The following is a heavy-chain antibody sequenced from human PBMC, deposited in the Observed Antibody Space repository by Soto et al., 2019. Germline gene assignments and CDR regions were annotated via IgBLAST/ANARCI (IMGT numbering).Heavy chain of an antibody. J-gene: IGHJ6*02. D-gene: IGHD6-19*01. CDR2: INPSGGST. CDR1: GYTFTSYY. CDR3: ARGPYSSGWYPGDYYYGMDV. Sequence: ASVKVSCKASGYTFTSYYMHWVRQAPGQGLEWMGIINPSGGSTSYAQKFQGRVTMTRDTSTSTVYMELSSLRSEDTAVYYRARGPYSSGWYPGDYYYGMDVWGQGTTVTVSS. V-gene: IGHV1-46*01.